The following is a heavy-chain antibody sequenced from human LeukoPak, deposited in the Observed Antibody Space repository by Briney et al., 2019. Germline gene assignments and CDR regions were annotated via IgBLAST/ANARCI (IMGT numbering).Heavy chain of an antibody. Sequence: SETLSLTCTVSGYSISSTYYGAWIRQPPGKGLEWIATISHSGSTYDTPSLESRLTISLDTSRNHFSLRLSSVTAADTAVYYCARVNAPVATFDYWGLGTLVAVSS. CDR2: ISHSGST. CDR1: GYSISSTYY. D-gene: IGHD1-1*01. CDR3: ARVNAPVATFDY. J-gene: IGHJ4*02. V-gene: IGHV4-38-2*02.